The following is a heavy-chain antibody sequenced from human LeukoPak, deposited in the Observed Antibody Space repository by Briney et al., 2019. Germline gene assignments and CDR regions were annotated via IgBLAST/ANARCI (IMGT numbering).Heavy chain of an antibody. CDR1: GVSISSSNSY. J-gene: IGHJ4*02. V-gene: IGHV4-39*07. Sequence: SETLSLTCTVSGVSISSSNSYWGWIRQPPGKGLEWIGEINRSGSTNYNPSLKSRVTISVDTSKNQFSLKLSSVTAADTAVYYCARVTGYSYGPHDYWGQGTLVTVSS. CDR3: ARVTGYSYGPHDY. D-gene: IGHD5-18*01. CDR2: INRSGST.